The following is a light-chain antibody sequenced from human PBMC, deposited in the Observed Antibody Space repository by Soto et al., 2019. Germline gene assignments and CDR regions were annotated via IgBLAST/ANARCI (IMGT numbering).Light chain of an antibody. V-gene: IGLV2-14*01. J-gene: IGLJ2*01. CDR3: RSYTSSSTLV. Sequence: QSALTQPASVSGSPGQSITISCTGTSSDVGGYNYVSWYQQHPGKAPKLMIYDVSNRPSGVSNRFSGSKSGNTASLTLSGLQAEDEADYYCRSYTSSSTLVFGGGTKVTVL. CDR2: DVS. CDR1: SSDVGGYNY.